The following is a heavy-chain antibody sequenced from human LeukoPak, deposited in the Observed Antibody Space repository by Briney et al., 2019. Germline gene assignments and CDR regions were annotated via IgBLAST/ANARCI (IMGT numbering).Heavy chain of an antibody. CDR2: IYYSGST. CDR1: GGSISSGGYY. V-gene: IGHV4-31*03. Sequence: PSQTLSLTCTVSGGSISSGGYYWSWIRQHPGKGLEWIGYIYYSGSTNYNPSLKSRVTISVDTSKNQFSLKLSSVTAADTAVYYCARRRTNYYDSSGYYNFDYWGQGTLVTVSS. CDR3: ARRRTNYYDSSGYYNFDY. J-gene: IGHJ4*02. D-gene: IGHD3-22*01.